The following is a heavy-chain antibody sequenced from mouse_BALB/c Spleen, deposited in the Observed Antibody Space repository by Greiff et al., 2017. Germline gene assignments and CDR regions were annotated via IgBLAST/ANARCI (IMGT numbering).Heavy chain of an antibody. CDR2: IYPGDGDT. J-gene: IGHJ4*01. CDR3: ARRGELGDGDYYAMDY. Sequence: VQLQQSGAELARPGASVKLSCKASGYTFTSYWMQWVKQRPGQGLEWIGAIYPGDGDTRYTQKFKGKATLTADKSSSTAYMQLSSLASEDSAVYYCARRGELGDGDYYAMDYWGQGTSVTVSS. CDR1: GYTFTSYW. D-gene: IGHD3-1*01. V-gene: IGHV1-87*01.